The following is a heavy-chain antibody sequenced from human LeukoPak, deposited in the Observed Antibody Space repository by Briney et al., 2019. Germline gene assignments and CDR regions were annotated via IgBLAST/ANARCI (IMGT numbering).Heavy chain of an antibody. Sequence: PSETLSLTCTVSGDSISSYYWSWIRQPAGKGLEWIGRIYTSGYTNYNPSLKSRVAMSLDTYKNQFSLKLSSVTAADTAVYYCARGYYYGSGSPQFDYWGQGTLVTVSS. CDR2: IYTSGYT. J-gene: IGHJ4*02. CDR3: ARGYYYGSGSPQFDY. CDR1: GDSISSYY. D-gene: IGHD3-10*01. V-gene: IGHV4-4*07.